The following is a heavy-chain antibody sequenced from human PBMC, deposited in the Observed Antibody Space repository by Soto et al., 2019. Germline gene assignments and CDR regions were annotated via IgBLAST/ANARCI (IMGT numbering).Heavy chain of an antibody. D-gene: IGHD1-7*01. CDR1: GFTFSSYG. V-gene: IGHV3-30*18. CDR3: AKDRSITGTSRGGYYYYYGMDV. J-gene: IGHJ6*02. CDR2: ISYDGRNK. Sequence: QVQLVESGGGVVQPGRSLRLSCAASGFTFSSYGMHWVRQAPGKGLEWVAVISYDGRNKYYADSVKGRFTISRDNSKNTLYLQMNSLRAEDTAVYYCAKDRSITGTSRGGYYYYYGMDVWGQGTTVTVSS.